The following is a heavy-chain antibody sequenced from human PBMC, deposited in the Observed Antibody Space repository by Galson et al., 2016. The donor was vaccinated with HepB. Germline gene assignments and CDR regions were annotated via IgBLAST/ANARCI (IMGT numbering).Heavy chain of an antibody. Sequence: SVKVSCKASGYTFTSHAMHWVRQAPGQRLEWMGWINVGNGNTKYSQKFQGRVTFTRDTSASTAYMELSSLTSEDTAVYYCARSLTFTSGWYDYWGQGTLVTVSS. CDR2: INVGNGNT. D-gene: IGHD6-19*01. CDR1: GYTFTSHA. J-gene: IGHJ4*02. V-gene: IGHV1-3*01. CDR3: ARSLTFTSGWYDY.